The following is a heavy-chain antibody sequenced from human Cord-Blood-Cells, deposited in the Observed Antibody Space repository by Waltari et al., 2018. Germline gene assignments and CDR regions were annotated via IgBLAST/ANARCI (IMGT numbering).Heavy chain of an antibody. Sequence: QLQLQESGPGLVKPSATLSLTCTVSGGSISSSSYYWGWSRQPPGKGLEWIGSIYYSGSTYYNPSLKSRVTISVDTSKNQFSLKLSSVTAADTAVYYCARPYSSSWYRGYFDYWGQGTLVTVSS. CDR1: GGSISSSSYY. J-gene: IGHJ4*02. CDR2: IYYSGST. CDR3: ARPYSSSWYRGYFDY. V-gene: IGHV4-39*01. D-gene: IGHD6-13*01.